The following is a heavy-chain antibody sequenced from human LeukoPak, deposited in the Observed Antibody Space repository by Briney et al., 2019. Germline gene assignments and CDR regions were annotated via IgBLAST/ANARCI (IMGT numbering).Heavy chain of an antibody. CDR3: ASPWGYGSGI. J-gene: IGHJ4*02. V-gene: IGHV4-34*01. CDR1: GGSFSGYY. D-gene: IGHD3-10*01. Sequence: PSETLSLTCAVYGGSFSGYYWSWIRQLPGKGLEWIGEINHSGSTNYNPSLKSRVTISVDTSKKQFSLKLSSVTAADTAMYYCASPWGYGSGIWGQGTLVTVSS. CDR2: INHSGST.